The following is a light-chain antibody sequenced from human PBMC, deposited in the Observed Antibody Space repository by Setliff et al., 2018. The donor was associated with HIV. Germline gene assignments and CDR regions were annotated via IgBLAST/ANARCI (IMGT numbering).Light chain of an antibody. V-gene: IGLV1-47*02. J-gene: IGLJ2*01. Sequence: QSVLTQPPSTSGTPGQKVTISCFGSDSNIGRNSVFWYQHLPGTAPKLLMYNNGQRPSGVPDRFSGSKSGTSASLAITDLRSGDEADYYCATSDDSLGAVVFGGGTKVTVL. CDR3: ATSDDSLGAVV. CDR1: DSNIGRNS. CDR2: NNG.